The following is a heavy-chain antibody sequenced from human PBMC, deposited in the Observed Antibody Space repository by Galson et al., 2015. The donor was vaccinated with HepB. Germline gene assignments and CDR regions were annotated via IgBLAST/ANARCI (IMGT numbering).Heavy chain of an antibody. CDR3: ARDPIRFLGFEHWYFDL. CDR1: GFTFSSYW. V-gene: IGHV3-7*01. J-gene: IGHJ2*01. CDR2: IKQDGSEK. Sequence: SLRLSCAASGFTFSSYWMSWVRQAPGKGLVWVANIKQDGSEKYYVDSVKGRFTIPRDNAKNSLYLQMNSLRAEDTAVYYCARDPIRFLGFEHWYFDLWGRGTLVTVSS. D-gene: IGHD3-3*01.